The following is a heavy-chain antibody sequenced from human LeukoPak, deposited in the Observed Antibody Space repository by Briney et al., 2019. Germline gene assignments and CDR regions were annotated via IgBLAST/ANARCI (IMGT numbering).Heavy chain of an antibody. D-gene: IGHD6-19*01. CDR1: GGSISSSNW. CDR3: ARVTGYSSGWYDY. CDR2: IYHSGST. V-gene: IGHV4-4*02. Sequence: SGTLSLTCAVSGGSISSSNWWSWVRQPPGKGLEWIGEIYHSGSTNYNPSLKSRVTISVDKSKNQFSLKLSSVTAADTAVCYCARVTGYSSGWYDYWGQGTLVTVSS. J-gene: IGHJ4*02.